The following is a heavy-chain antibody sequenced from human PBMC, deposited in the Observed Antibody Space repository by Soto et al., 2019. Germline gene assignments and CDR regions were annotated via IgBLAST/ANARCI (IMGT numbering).Heavy chain of an antibody. J-gene: IGHJ5*02. CDR1: GGSFSGYY. D-gene: IGHD3-3*01. Sequence: PSETLSLTCAVYGGSFSGYYWSWIRQPPGKGLEWIGEINHSGSTNYNPSLKSRVTISVDTSKNQFSLKLSSVTAADTAVYYCARGRNDFWSGYYVPFVGRWFDPWGQGTLVTVSS. CDR2: INHSGST. CDR3: ARGRNDFWSGYYVPFVGRWFDP. V-gene: IGHV4-34*01.